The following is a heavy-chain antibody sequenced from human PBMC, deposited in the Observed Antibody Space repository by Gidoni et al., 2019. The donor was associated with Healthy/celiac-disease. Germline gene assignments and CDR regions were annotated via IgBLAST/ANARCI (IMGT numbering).Heavy chain of an antibody. V-gene: IGHV1-69*01. J-gene: IGHJ5*02. CDR2: ITRIFGTA. CDR3: AGGMLGYCSSTSCYSWFDP. Sequence: QVQLVQSGAEVKKPGSAVKVSCKASGGPFSSYAISWGRQAPGQGLEWMGGITRIFGTANYAQKFKGRVTITADESTSTAYMELSSLRSEDTAVYYCAGGMLGYCSSTSCYSWFDPWGQGTLVTVSS. CDR1: GGPFSSYA. D-gene: IGHD2-2*02.